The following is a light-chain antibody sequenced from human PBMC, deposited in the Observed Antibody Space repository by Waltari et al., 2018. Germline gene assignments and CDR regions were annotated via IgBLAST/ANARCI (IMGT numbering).Light chain of an antibody. CDR2: EDN. J-gene: IGLJ3*02. CDR1: SGRIAGNY. Sequence: NFILTQPHSVSESPGKTVTISCTRSSGRIAGNYVQWYHQRPGSAPTIVIYEDNRRPSGVPDRFSGSIDSSSNSASLTISGLKTEDEADYYCQSYDYYNQAIVFGGGTKLTVL. CDR3: QSYDYYNQAIV. V-gene: IGLV6-57*04.